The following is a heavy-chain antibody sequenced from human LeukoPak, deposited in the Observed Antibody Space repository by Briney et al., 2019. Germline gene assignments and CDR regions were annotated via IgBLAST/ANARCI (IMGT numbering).Heavy chain of an antibody. V-gene: IGHV3-20*04. CDR1: GFTFDDYG. D-gene: IGHD6-13*01. CDR2: INWNGGST. Sequence: GGSLRLSCAASGFTFDDYGMSWVRQAPGKGLEWVSGINWNGGSTGYADSVKGRFTISRDNSKNTLYLQMNSLRAEDTAVYYCAKSSWYSSSWYPNPLDYWGQGTLVTVSS. J-gene: IGHJ4*02. CDR3: AKSSWYSSSWYPNPLDY.